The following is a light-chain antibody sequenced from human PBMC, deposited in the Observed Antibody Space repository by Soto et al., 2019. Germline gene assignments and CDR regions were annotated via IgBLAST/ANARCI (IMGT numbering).Light chain of an antibody. Sequence: QPVLTQPPSASGTPGQRVTISCSGSSSNIESNFVYWYQQFPGTAPRLLIYRNNHRPSGVPDRFSGSKSGTSASLAISALRSEDEADYYCTVWDDSLRGRLFGGGTKLTVL. J-gene: IGLJ2*01. CDR1: SSNIESNF. V-gene: IGLV1-47*01. CDR3: TVWDDSLRGRL. CDR2: RNN.